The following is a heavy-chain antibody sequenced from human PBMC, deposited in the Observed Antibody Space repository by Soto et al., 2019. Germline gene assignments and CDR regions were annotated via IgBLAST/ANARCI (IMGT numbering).Heavy chain of an antibody. V-gene: IGHV4-59*12. D-gene: IGHD5-18*01. J-gene: IGHJ4*02. Sequence: PSETLSLTCIVSGGSISTYSWSWIRQPPGKGLEWIGYIYHSGSTYYNPSLKSRVTISVDRSKNQFSLKLTSVTAADTAVYYCSRGILVWGQGALVTVS. CDR1: GGSISTYS. CDR2: IYHSGST. CDR3: SRGILV.